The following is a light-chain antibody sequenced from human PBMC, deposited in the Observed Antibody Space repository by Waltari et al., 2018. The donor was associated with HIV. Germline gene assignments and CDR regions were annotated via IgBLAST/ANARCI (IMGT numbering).Light chain of an antibody. V-gene: IGKV1-5*03. CDR3: QQYDTYPWT. CDR2: KAS. Sequence: DIQMTQSPSTLSASIGDRVSITCRASQTISNYLAWYQQRPGKAPNVLIYKASDLKSGVPSRVSGSGSGTEFTLIISSLQPDDFATYYCQQYDTYPWTFGQGTRVEIK. CDR1: QTISNY. J-gene: IGKJ1*01.